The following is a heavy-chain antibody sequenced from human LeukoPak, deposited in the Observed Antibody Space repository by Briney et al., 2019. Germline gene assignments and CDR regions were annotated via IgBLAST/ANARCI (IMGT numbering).Heavy chain of an antibody. CDR3: ARDNDSRDPPHFDY. CDR2: IIPIFATA. D-gene: IGHD3-16*01. Sequence: SVKVSCKASGGTFSSYAISWVRQAPGQGLEWRGGIIPIFATANHAQKFPGRVTITADKSTRTACMEPSSLRSEDPAVYYCARDNDSRDPPHFDYWGQGTLVTVSS. CDR1: GGTFSSYA. J-gene: IGHJ4*02. V-gene: IGHV1-69*06.